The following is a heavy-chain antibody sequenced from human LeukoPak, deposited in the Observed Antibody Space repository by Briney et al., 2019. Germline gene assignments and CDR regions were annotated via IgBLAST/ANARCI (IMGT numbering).Heavy chain of an antibody. CDR2: ISYDGSNK. V-gene: IGHV3-30*18. J-gene: IGHJ4*02. CDR3: AKDLRRFGPADY. D-gene: IGHD3-10*01. Sequence: PGGSLRLPCAASGFTFSSYGMHWVRQAPGKGLDWVAVISYDGSNKYYADSVKGRFTISRDNSKNTLYLQMNSLRAEDTAVYYCAKDLRRFGPADYWGQGTLVTVSS. CDR1: GFTFSSYG.